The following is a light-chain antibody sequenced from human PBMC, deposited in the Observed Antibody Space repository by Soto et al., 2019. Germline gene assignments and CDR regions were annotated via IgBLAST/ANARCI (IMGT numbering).Light chain of an antibody. CDR3: GTWESYLSVGV. Sequence: QSVLTQPPSVSAAPGQTVTISCSGGGSNIGSNSESWYQQVPGTAPKLLLYDNDKRPSGIPDRFSGSKSGTSATLGITGLQTADEADYYCGTWESYLSVGVFGGGTKVTVL. J-gene: IGLJ2*01. CDR2: DND. CDR1: GSNIGSNS. V-gene: IGLV1-51*01.